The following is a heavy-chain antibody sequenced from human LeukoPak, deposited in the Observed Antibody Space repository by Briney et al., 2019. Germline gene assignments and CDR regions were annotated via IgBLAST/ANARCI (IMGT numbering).Heavy chain of an antibody. CDR1: GFTFTNHW. Sequence: GGSLRLSCAASGFTFTNHWMHWVRQAPGKGLVWVSRIRPDGRETNHADSVKGRFTISRDNAKNTLYLQMNSLGAEDTAVYYCARGPDPWLLSGYYYMDVWGKGTTVTVSS. J-gene: IGHJ6*03. D-gene: IGHD1-14*01. V-gene: IGHV3-74*01. CDR3: ARGPDPWLLSGYYYMDV. CDR2: IRPDGRET.